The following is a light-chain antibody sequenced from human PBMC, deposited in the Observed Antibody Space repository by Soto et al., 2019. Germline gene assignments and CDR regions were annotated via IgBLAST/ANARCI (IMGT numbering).Light chain of an antibody. CDR1: QSVSSRD. V-gene: IGKV3-20*01. J-gene: IGKJ2*01. CDR2: ATS. CDR3: QQYDNSPGYT. Sequence: EIVLTQSPGTLSLSPGERATLSCRASQSVSSRDLAWYQQKPGQAPRLLIYATSSRAAGLPDRFSGSGSGTDFTLIISRLEPEDFAVYYCQQYDNSPGYTFGQGTKLEIK.